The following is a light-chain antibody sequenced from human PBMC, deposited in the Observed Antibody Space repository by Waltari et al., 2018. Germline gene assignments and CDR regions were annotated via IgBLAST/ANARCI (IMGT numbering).Light chain of an antibody. CDR2: DAS. V-gene: IGKV1-5*03. J-gene: IGKJ1*01. CDR1: QSVSSW. CDR3: QQYSTYGT. Sequence: DIQMTQSPSTLSASVGDRVTVTCRASQSVSSWLAWYQQKPAKAPKLLIYDASSLESGVPSRFSGSASGTEFTLTITSLQPDDSATYYCQQYSTYGTFGQGTKVEIK.